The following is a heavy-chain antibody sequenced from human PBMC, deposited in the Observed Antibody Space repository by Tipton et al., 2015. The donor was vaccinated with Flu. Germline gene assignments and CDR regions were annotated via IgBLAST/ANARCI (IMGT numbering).Heavy chain of an antibody. CDR1: GFTFTAHA. Sequence: SLRLSCAASGFTFTAHAMSWVRQAPGKGLEWVSAIGGGGSSTYYSDSVKGRFTISRDNSKNTLFLQMNSLRAADTALYYCAKDPYGGNSGNYFDFWGQGTLVTVSS. J-gene: IGHJ4*02. CDR2: IGGGGSST. CDR3: AKDPYGGNSGNYFDF. D-gene: IGHD4-23*01. V-gene: IGHV3-23*01.